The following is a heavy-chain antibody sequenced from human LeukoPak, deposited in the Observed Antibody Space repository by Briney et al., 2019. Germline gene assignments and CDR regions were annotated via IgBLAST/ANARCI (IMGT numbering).Heavy chain of an antibody. CDR2: NNPNSGGT. J-gene: IGHJ6*03. D-gene: IGHD6-13*01. V-gene: IGHV1-2*02. Sequence: GASVKVSCKASGYTFTGYYMHWVRQAPGQGLEWMGWNNPNSGGTNYAQKFQGRVTMTRDTSISTAYMELSRLRSDDTAVYYCARVRTRGYNYYYMDVWGKGTTVTISS. CDR3: ARVRTRGYNYYYMDV. CDR1: GYTFTGYY.